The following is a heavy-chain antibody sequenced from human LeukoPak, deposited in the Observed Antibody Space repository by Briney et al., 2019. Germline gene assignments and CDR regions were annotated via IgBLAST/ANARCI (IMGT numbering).Heavy chain of an antibody. J-gene: IGHJ4*02. CDR3: AKNGNTAMVTD. CDR2: INHSGST. V-gene: IGHV4-34*01. Sequence: SETLSLTCAVYGGSFSGYYWSWIRQPPGKGLEWIGEINHSGSTNYNPSLKSRVTISVDTSKNQFSLKLSSVTAADTAVYYCAKNGNTAMVTDWGQGTLVTVSS. CDR1: GGSFSGYY. D-gene: IGHD5-18*01.